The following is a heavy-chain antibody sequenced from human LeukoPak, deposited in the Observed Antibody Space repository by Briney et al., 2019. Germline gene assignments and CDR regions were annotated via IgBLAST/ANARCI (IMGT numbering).Heavy chain of an antibody. Sequence: GGSLRLSCAASGFTFSDYYMSWIRQAPGKGLEWISYISGSGNTIYYADSVKGRFAISRDNAKNSLYLQMNSLRVEGTALYYCARERLWSRDGYNPFWGQGTLVTVSS. CDR1: GFTFSDYY. CDR3: ARERLWSRDGYNPF. CDR2: ISGSGNTI. J-gene: IGHJ4*02. D-gene: IGHD5-24*01. V-gene: IGHV3-11*04.